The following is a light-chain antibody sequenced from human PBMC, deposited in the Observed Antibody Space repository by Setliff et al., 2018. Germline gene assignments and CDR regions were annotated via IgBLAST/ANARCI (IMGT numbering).Light chain of an antibody. CDR1: SSNIGSNT. CDR2: SNN. Sequence: QSVLTQPPSASGTPAQRVTISCSGSSSNIGSNTVNWYQQLPGTAPKLLIYSNNQRPSGVPDRFSGSKSGTSASPAISGLLSEDEADYYCVTWDANLSAYVFGTGTKVTV. J-gene: IGLJ1*01. CDR3: VTWDANLSAYV. V-gene: IGLV1-44*01.